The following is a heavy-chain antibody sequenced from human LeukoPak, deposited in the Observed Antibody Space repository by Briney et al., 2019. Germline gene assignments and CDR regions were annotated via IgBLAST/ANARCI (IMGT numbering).Heavy chain of an antibody. D-gene: IGHD5-18*01. CDR1: GFTFSSYA. J-gene: IGHJ4*02. CDR2: ISYDGSNK. CDR3: ARERGIQGYDY. Sequence: GGSLRLSCAASGFTFSSYAMHWVRQAPGKGLEWVAVISYDGSNKYYADSVKGRFTISRDNSKNTLYLQMNSLRAEDTAVYYCARERGIQGYDYWGQGTLVTVSS. V-gene: IGHV3-30-3*01.